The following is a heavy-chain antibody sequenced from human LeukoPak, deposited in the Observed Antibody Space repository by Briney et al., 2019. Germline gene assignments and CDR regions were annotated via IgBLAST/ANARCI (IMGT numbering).Heavy chain of an antibody. J-gene: IGHJ6*02. Sequence: AGGSLRLSCAASGFPFSSYSMTWARQAPGKGLEWVASINHNGNVNYYVDSVKGRFTISRDNAKNSLYLQMSNLRAEDTAVYFCARGGGLDVWGQGATVTVSS. D-gene: IGHD3-16*01. CDR2: INHNGNVN. V-gene: IGHV3-7*03. CDR3: ARGGGLDV. CDR1: GFPFSSYS.